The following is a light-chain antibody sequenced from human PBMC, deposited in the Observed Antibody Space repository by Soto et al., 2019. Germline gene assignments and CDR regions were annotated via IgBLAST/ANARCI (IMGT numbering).Light chain of an antibody. CDR3: GTWDSSLSAGV. J-gene: IGLJ3*02. CDR2: ENN. CDR1: NSNIGNNY. Sequence: QSVLTQPPSVSATPGQKVTISCSGSNSNIGNNYVSWYQHLPGTAPKLLIYENNKRPSGIPDRFSGSKSGTSATLGITGLQTGDEADHYCGTWDSSLSAGVFGGGTKLTVL. V-gene: IGLV1-51*02.